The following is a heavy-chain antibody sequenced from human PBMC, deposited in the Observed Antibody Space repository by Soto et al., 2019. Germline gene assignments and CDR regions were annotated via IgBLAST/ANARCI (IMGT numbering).Heavy chain of an antibody. J-gene: IGHJ4*02. V-gene: IGHV4-30-4*01. CDR1: GGSISSGDYY. Sequence: QVQLQESGPGLVKPSQTLSLTCTVSGGSISSGDYYWSWIRQPPGKGLEWIGYIYYSGSTYYNPSLKSRVTLSVDPSKNQFSLKLSSVTAADTALYYCARGSSGYSYGSFYGCFDYWGQGTLVTVSS. CDR3: ARGSSGYSYGSFYGCFDY. D-gene: IGHD5-18*01. CDR2: IYYSGST.